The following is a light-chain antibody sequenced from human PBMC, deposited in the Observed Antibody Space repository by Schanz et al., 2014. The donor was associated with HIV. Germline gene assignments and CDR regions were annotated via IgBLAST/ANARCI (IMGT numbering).Light chain of an antibody. Sequence: QSALTQPSSASGSPGQSVTLSCTGTSSDVGDYNYVSWYQQHPGKAPKIMIYEVSKRPSGVPDRFSGSKSGTSASLAISGLQSEDEADYYCTSYAGSNNVVFGGGTKLTVL. V-gene: IGLV2-8*01. J-gene: IGLJ2*01. CDR2: EVS. CDR1: SSDVGDYNY. CDR3: TSYAGSNNVV.